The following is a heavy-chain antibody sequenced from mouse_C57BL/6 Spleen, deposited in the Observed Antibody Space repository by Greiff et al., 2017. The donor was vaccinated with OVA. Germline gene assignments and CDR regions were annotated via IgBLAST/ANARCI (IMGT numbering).Heavy chain of an antibody. CDR3: AREGDGYLDY. Sequence: EVKLMESGGGLVKPGGSLKLSCAASGFTFSSYAMSWVRQTPEKRLEWVATISDGGSYTYSPDNVKGRFTISRDNAKNNLYLQLSHLKSEDTAMYYCAREGDGYLDYWGQGTTLTVSS. CDR2: ISDGGSYT. CDR1: GFTFSSYA. J-gene: IGHJ2*01. D-gene: IGHD2-3*01. V-gene: IGHV5-4*01.